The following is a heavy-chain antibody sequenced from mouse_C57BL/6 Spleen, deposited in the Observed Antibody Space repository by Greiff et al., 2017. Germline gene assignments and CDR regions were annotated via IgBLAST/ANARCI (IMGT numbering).Heavy chain of an antibody. J-gene: IGHJ1*03. D-gene: IGHD2-5*01. CDR3: ARHGNYSNFYWYFDV. V-gene: IGHV2-6-1*01. CDR2: IWSDGST. CDR1: GFSLTSYG. Sequence: QVQLKESGPGLVAPSQRLSITCTVSGFSLTSYGVHWVRQPPGKGLEWLVVIWSDGSTTYNSALKSRLSISKDNSKSQVFLKMNSLQTDDTAMYYCARHGNYSNFYWYFDVWGTGTTVTVSS.